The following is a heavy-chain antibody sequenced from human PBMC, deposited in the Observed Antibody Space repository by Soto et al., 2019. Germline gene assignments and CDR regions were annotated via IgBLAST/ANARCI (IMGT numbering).Heavy chain of an antibody. V-gene: IGHV4-39*01. D-gene: IGHD6-19*01. CDR3: ARPWDDLTISGWYH. Sequence: PSETLSLTCTVSGDSLSSSGYYWGWIRQPPGRGLEWIGSVYHTGTTYYNPSLKSRVTISVDTSKNQFSLRLRSVTAADTAVYFCARPWDDLTISGWYHWGQGTLVTVSS. CDR1: GDSLSSSGYY. J-gene: IGHJ4*02. CDR2: VYHTGTT.